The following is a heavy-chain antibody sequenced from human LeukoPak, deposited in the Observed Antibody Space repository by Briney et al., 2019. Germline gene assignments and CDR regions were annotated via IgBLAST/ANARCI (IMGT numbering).Heavy chain of an antibody. CDR2: IKADGSDK. J-gene: IGHJ4*02. V-gene: IGHV3-7*01. D-gene: IGHD4-17*01. CDR1: GFTFSNYW. CDR3: AVTTTVTTYY. Sequence: GGSLRLSCAASGFTFSNYWMYWVRQAPGKGLEWVAKIKADGSDKYYVDTIKGRFIISRDNAKNSLYLQMNSLRAEDTAVYYCAVTTTVTTYYWGQGTLVTVSS.